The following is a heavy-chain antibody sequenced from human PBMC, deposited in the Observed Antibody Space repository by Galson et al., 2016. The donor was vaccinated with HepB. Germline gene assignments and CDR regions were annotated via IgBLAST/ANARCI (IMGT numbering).Heavy chain of an antibody. CDR2: ISYVGRKK. V-gene: IGHV3-30*04. Sequence: SLRLSCAASGFTFRSYAMHWVRQAPGKGLEWMAVISYVGRKKYYADSVKGRFTISRDNSKNTLYLLMNSLRSEDTAVYYCARDGSGWSIDYWGQGTLVTVSS. D-gene: IGHD6-19*01. J-gene: IGHJ4*02. CDR3: ARDGSGWSIDY. CDR1: GFTFRSYA.